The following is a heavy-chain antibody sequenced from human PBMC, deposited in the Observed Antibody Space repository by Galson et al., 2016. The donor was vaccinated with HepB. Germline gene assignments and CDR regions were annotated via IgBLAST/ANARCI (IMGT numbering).Heavy chain of an antibody. CDR1: GFTFSDYY. V-gene: IGHV3-11*01. CDR2: ISSSGSTI. D-gene: IGHD3-10*01. Sequence: SLRLSCAASGFTFSDYYMNWIRQAPGKGLEWVSSISSSGSTIYYADSVKGRFIISRDNAKNSLYLQMNSLRAEGTAVYYCARDRKVLLWFGEPEDYWGQGTLVSVSS. J-gene: IGHJ4*02. CDR3: ARDRKVLLWFGEPEDY.